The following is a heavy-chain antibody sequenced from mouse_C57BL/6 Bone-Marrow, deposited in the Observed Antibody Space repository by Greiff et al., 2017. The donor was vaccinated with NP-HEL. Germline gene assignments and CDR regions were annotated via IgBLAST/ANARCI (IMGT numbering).Heavy chain of an antibody. CDR3: ARPSPYDPSWFAY. D-gene: IGHD2-3*01. CDR1: GYTFTSYW. Sequence: QVQLKQPGAELVKPGASVKMSCKASGYTFTSYWITWVKQRPGQGLEWIGDIYPGSGSTNYNEKFKSKATLTVDTSSSTAYMQLSSLTSEDSAVYYCARPSPYDPSWFAYWGQGTLVTVSA. V-gene: IGHV1-55*01. CDR2: IYPGSGST. J-gene: IGHJ3*01.